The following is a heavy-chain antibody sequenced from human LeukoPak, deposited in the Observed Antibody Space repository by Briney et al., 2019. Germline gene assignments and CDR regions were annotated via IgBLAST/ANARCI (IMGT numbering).Heavy chain of an antibody. Sequence: ASVKVSCKASEFTFTSSAMQWVRQARGQRLEWIGWIVVGSGNTNYAQKFQERVTITRDMSTSTTYMELSRLTSDDTAIYYCARTEGLAASIGDWGQGTLVTVPS. V-gene: IGHV1-58*02. CDR3: ARTEGLAASIGD. CDR2: IVVGSGNT. J-gene: IGHJ4*02. D-gene: IGHD3-3*01. CDR1: EFTFTSSA.